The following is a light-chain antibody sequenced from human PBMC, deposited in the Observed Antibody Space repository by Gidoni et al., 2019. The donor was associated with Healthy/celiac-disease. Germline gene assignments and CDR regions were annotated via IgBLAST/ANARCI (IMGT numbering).Light chain of an antibody. CDR1: QSLLHSNGYNY. CDR2: WGS. Sequence: IVMTQSPLYLPVTPGEPASISCRSSQSLLHSNGYNYLDWYLQKPGQSPQLLIYWGSNRASGVPDRFSGSGSGTDFTLKISRVEAEDVGVYYCMQALQTPITFGPGTKVDIK. CDR3: MQALQTPIT. V-gene: IGKV2-28*01. J-gene: IGKJ3*01.